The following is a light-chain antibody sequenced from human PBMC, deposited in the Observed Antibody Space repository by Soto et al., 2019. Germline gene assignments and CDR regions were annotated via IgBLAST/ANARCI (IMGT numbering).Light chain of an antibody. CDR1: QFINNW. CDR3: QQANTFPHT. CDR2: GAS. V-gene: IGKV1D-12*01. Sequence: DIQMTQSPSSVSASVGDTVTITCRASQFINNWVAWYQQKPGKAPNVLIHGASHLQSGVPSRFSGSQFGTEFTLTITSLQPEDFATYFCQQANTFPHTFGQGTKVEI. J-gene: IGKJ2*01.